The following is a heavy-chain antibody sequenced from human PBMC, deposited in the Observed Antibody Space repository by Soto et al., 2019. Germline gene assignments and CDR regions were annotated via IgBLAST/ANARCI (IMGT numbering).Heavy chain of an antibody. CDR1: GFTFSSNA. CDR3: AKDPYDFWTGYLNCFDP. Sequence: PGGSLRLSCAASGFTFSSNAMSWVRQAPEKGLEWVSAISGSGQSTYYADSVKGRFTISRDNSKNTLYLQMNSLRAEDTAVYYCAKDPYDFWTGYLNCFDPWGQGTLVTVSS. V-gene: IGHV3-23*01. CDR2: ISGSGQST. J-gene: IGHJ5*02. D-gene: IGHD3-3*01.